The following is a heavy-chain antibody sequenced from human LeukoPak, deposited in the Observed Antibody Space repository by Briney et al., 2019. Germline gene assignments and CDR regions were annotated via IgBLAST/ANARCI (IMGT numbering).Heavy chain of an antibody. CDR1: GFTFSSSW. V-gene: IGHV3-74*01. CDR3: ARATMGTLDY. D-gene: IGHD1-1*01. J-gene: IGHJ4*02. CDR2: VNSDGSST. Sequence: PGGSLRLSCAASGFTFSSSWMYWVRQAPGKGLVWVSRVNSDGSSTTYADSVKGRFTISRDNAKNTLYLQMNSLRAEDTAVYYCARATMGTLDYWGQGTLVTVSS.